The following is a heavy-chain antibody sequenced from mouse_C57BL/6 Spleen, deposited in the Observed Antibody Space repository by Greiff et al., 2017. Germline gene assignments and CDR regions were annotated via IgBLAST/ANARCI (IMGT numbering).Heavy chain of an antibody. CDR3: ARVGDDYCDY. Sequence: QVQLQQSGPELVKPGASVKISCKASGYAFSSSWMNWVKQRPGKGLEWIGRIYPGDGDPNSNGMFPGRATLTADKASSTAYMQLSSRTSEDSAVYFCARVGDDYCDYGGQGTTLT. V-gene: IGHV1-82*01. CDR2: IYPGDGDP. J-gene: IGHJ2*01. CDR1: GYAFSSSW.